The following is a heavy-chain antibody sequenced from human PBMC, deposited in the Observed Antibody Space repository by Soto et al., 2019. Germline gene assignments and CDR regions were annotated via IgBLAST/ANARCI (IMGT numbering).Heavy chain of an antibody. CDR2: IYYSGST. D-gene: IGHD2-15*01. Sequence: QVQLQESGPGLVKPSQTLSLTCTVSGGSISSGDYYWSWIRQPPGKGLEWIGYIYYSGSTYYNPSLKSRVTISVDTSKNQFSLELSSVTAADTAVYYCARYCSGGSCYEGRSSLFDYWGQGTLVTVSS. CDR1: GGSISSGDYY. V-gene: IGHV4-30-4*01. J-gene: IGHJ4*02. CDR3: ARYCSGGSCYEGRSSLFDY.